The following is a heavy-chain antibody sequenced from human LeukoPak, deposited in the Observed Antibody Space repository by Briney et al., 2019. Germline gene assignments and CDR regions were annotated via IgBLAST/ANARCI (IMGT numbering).Heavy chain of an antibody. D-gene: IGHD2-2*01. CDR1: GFTFDDYG. CDR2: INWNGGST. V-gene: IGHV3-20*04. J-gene: IGHJ4*02. Sequence: GGSLRLSXAASGFTFDDYGMSWVRQAPGKGLEWVSGINWNGGSTCYADSVKGRFTISRDNAKNSLYLQMNSLRAEDTALYYCARQLGYCSSTSCYGPLDYWGQGTLVTVSS. CDR3: ARQLGYCSSTSCYGPLDY.